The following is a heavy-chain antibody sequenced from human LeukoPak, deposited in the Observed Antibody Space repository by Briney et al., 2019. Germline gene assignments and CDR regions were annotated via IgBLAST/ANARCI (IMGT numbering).Heavy chain of an antibody. CDR2: IYYSGST. V-gene: IGHV4-39*02. CDR1: GGSISSSSYY. CDR3: ARRDIVATIST. J-gene: IGHJ4*02. D-gene: IGHD5-12*01. Sequence: SETLSLTCTVSGGSISSSSYYWGWIRQPPGKGLEWIGSIYYSGSTFYNPSLKSRLSISADSSKNHFSLRLTSVTAADTAVYYCARRDIVATISTWGQGTLVTVSS.